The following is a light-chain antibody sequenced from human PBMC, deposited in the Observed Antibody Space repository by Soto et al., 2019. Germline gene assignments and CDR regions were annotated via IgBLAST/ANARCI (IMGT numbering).Light chain of an antibody. J-gene: IGKJ4*01. CDR2: GAS. V-gene: IGKV3-20*01. Sequence: ESVMTQSPPTLSLSPGERATLSYRASQTVGSSFLDLYQQKRGQAPRLLIYGASNRATGIPDRFSGSGSGADFTLPINRLETEYFAAYCCRQSETFGRGTKVDIK. CDR1: QTVGSSF. CDR3: RQSET.